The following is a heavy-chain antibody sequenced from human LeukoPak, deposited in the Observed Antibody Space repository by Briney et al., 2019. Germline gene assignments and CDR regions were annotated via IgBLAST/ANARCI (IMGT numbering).Heavy chain of an antibody. J-gene: IGHJ4*02. CDR1: GFTFSNYG. V-gene: IGHV3-30*02. CDR3: AKDYDYWSDVARWALEY. Sequence: PGGSLRLSCAVSGFTFSNYGMHWVRQAPGKGLEWVAVIRYDGSNKYYAESVKGRFTISRDNSKNTLYLQMNSLRAEDTAVYYCAKDYDYWSDVARWALEYWGQGTLVTVSP. D-gene: IGHD3-3*01. CDR2: IRYDGSNK.